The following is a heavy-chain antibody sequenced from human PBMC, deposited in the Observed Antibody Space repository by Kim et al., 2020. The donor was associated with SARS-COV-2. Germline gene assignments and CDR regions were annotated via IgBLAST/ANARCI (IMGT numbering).Heavy chain of an antibody. J-gene: IGHJ6*02. Sequence: GGSLRLSCAASGFTVSSNYMSWVRQAPGKGLEWVSVIYSGGSTYYAASVMGRLTISRDNSTNTLYFQMNSLRAEDTAVYYCARSVFHCSSTSCYPYYYGMDASGQGATFTVSS. CDR3: ARSVFHCSSTSCYPYYYGMDA. V-gene: IGHV3-66*02. D-gene: IGHD2-2*01. CDR1: GFTVSSNY. CDR2: IYSGGST.